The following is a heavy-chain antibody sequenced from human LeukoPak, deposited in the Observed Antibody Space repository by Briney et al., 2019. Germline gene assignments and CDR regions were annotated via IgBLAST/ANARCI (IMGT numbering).Heavy chain of an antibody. CDR2: IYYSGST. D-gene: IGHD3-3*01. CDR1: GGSISSYY. CDR3: ARVYDFWSGSDY. J-gene: IGHJ4*02. V-gene: IGHV4-59*01. Sequence: PSETLSLTCTVSGGSISSYYWSWIRQPPGKGLEWIGYIYYSGSTNYNPSPKSRVTISVDTSKNQFSLKLSSVTAADTAVYYCARVYDFWSGSDYWGQRTLVTVSS.